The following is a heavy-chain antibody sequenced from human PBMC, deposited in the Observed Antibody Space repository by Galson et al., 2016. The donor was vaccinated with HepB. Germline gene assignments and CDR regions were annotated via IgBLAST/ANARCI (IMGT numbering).Heavy chain of an antibody. CDR1: GFTFRSYW. D-gene: IGHD2-15*01. J-gene: IGHJ6*02. V-gene: IGHV3-13*01. Sequence: SLRLSCAVSGFTFRSYWMSWVRQATGKGLEWVSAIGTAGDTYYPGSVKGRFTISRENAKNSLYLQMNSLRAGDTAVYYCARGDRRYCSGGSCYSDYYYGMDVWGQGTTVTVSS. CDR3: ARGDRRYCSGGSCYSDYYYGMDV. CDR2: IGTAGDT.